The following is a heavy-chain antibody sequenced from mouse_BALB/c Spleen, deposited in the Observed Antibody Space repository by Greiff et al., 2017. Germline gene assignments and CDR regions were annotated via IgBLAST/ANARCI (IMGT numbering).Heavy chain of an antibody. CDR1: GFTFSSYA. V-gene: IGHV5-6-5*01. CDR2: ISSGGST. D-gene: IGHD2-1*01. CDR3: ARTDGNYVGY. Sequence: DVKLVESGGGLVKPGGSLKLSCAASGFTFSSYAMSWVRQTPEKRLEWVASISSGGSTYYPDSVKGRFTISRDNARNILYLQMSSLRSEDTAMYYCARTDGNYVGYWGQGTTLTVSS. J-gene: IGHJ2*01.